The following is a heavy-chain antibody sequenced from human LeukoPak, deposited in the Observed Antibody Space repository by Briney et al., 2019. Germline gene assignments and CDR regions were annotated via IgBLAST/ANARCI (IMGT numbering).Heavy chain of an antibody. CDR1: GYSFTSYW. V-gene: IGHV5-51*01. J-gene: IGHJ3*02. Sequence: GESLKISCKGSGYSFTSYWIGWVRQMPGKGLEWMRIIYPGDSDTRYSPSFQGQVTISADKSISTAYLQWSSLKASDTAMYYCARRITIFGVVTLDAFDIWGQGTMVTVSS. CDR2: IYPGDSDT. D-gene: IGHD3-3*01. CDR3: ARRITIFGVVTLDAFDI.